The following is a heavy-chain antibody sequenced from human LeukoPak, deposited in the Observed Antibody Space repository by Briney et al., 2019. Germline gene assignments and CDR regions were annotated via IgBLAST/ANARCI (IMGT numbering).Heavy chain of an antibody. V-gene: IGHV1-69*13. D-gene: IGHD4-17*01. CDR1: GGTFSSYA. J-gene: IGHJ5*02. CDR3: ARDLGGDYQVNGWFDP. CDR2: IIPIFGTA. Sequence: ASVKVSCKASGGTFSSYAISWVRQAPGQGLEWMGGIIPIFGTANYAQKFQGRVTITADESTSTAYMELSSLRSEDTAAYYCARDLGGDYQVNGWFDPWGQGTLVTVSS.